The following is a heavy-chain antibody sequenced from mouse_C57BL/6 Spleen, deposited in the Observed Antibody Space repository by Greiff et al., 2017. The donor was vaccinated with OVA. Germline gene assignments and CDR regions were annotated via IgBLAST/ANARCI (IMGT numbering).Heavy chain of an antibody. CDR1: GYSFTDYN. V-gene: IGHV1-39*01. D-gene: IGHD6-2*01. J-gene: IGHJ2*01. CDR2: INPNYGTT. Sequence: EVQLQQSGPELVKPGASVKISCKASGYSFTDYNMNWVKQSHGKSLEWIGVINPNYGTTSYNQKFKGKATLTVDKSSSTAYMQLNSLTSEDAADYCCTRIASGSDFDYWGKGTTLTVSS. CDR3: TRIASGSDFDY.